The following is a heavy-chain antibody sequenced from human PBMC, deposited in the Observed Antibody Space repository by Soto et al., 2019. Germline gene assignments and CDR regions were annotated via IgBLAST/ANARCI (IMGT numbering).Heavy chain of an antibody. Sequence: GGSLRLSCSASGFTFKTYSMIWVRQAPGKGLEWFSSISASSNSMYYADSVKGRVTISRDNTRNSLFLQMNGLRGEDTAVYYCVRGPPIKGGVTEIKVHYDYYGMDLWGQGTTVTVSS. CDR2: ISASSNSM. J-gene: IGHJ6*02. CDR1: GFTFKTYS. D-gene: IGHD2-21*02. CDR3: VRGPPIKGGVTEIKVHYDYYGMDL. V-gene: IGHV3-21*01.